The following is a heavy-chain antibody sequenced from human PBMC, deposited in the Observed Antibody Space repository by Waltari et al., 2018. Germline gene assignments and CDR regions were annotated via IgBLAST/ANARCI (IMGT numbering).Heavy chain of an antibody. CDR3: AKDKYSSSSGGSDY. CDR1: GFPASSCG. V-gene: IGHV3-30*02. J-gene: IGHJ4*02. CDR2: IRYDGSNK. Sequence: QVQLVESGGGVVQPGGSRRLDCAASGFPASSCGMPWFRRAPGKGLEWVAFIRYDGSNKYYADSVKGRFTISRDNSKNTLYLQMNSLRAEDTAVYYCAKDKYSSSSGGSDYWGQGTLVTVSS. D-gene: IGHD6-6*01.